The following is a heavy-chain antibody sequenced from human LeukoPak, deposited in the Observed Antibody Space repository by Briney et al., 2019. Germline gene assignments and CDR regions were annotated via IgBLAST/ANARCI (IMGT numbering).Heavy chain of an antibody. CDR3: ARELISSGSLDY. V-gene: IGHV3-21*01. D-gene: IGHD3-10*01. CDR2: ISSSSSYI. Sequence: GGSLRLSCAASGFTFSSCKMNWVRQAPGKGLEWVSSISSSSSYIYYADSVRGRFTISRDNAKNSLYLQTNSLRAEDTAVYYCARELISSGSLDYWGQGTLVTVSS. J-gene: IGHJ4*02. CDR1: GFTFSSCK.